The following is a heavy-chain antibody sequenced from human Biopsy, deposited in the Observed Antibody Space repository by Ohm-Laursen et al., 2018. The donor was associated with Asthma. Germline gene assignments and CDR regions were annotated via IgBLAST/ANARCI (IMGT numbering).Heavy chain of an antibody. CDR3: ASDFPKDYVRYNFQF. J-gene: IGHJ4*02. Sequence: ASVKVSCKISGYSLTDLSMHWVRQAPGQGLEWMGGKVLKEGGTVNARRFQGRVTMTEDTSTDTAYMELSSLSSDDTAVYYCASDFPKDYVRYNFQFWGQGTLVTVSS. V-gene: IGHV1-24*01. CDR2: KVLKEGGT. D-gene: IGHD4-17*01. CDR1: GYSLTDLS.